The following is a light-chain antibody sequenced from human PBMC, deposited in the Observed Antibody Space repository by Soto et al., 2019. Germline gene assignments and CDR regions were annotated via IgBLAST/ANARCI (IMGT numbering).Light chain of an antibody. CDR1: SSDVGAYNY. CDR2: EVS. J-gene: IGLJ1*01. CDR3: SSYAGSNNYV. V-gene: IGLV2-8*01. Sequence: QSVLTQPPSASGSPGQSVTISCTGTSSDVGAYNYVSWYQQHPGKAPKLMIYEVSKRPLGVPDRFSGSKSGNTASLTVSGLQAEDEADYYCSSYAGSNNYVFGTGTKVTVL.